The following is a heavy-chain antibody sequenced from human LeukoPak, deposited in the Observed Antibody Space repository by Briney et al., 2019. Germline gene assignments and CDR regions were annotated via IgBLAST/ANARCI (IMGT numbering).Heavy chain of an antibody. CDR2: INHSGST. D-gene: IGHD3-22*01. CDR3: ARATYYYDSSESSDYYFDY. J-gene: IGHJ4*02. Sequence: SETLSLTCAVYGGSFSGYYWSWIRQPPGKGLEWIGEINHSGSTSYNPSLKSRVTISVDTSKNQFSLKLSSVTAADTAVYYCARATYYYDSSESSDYYFDYWGQGALVTVSS. V-gene: IGHV4-34*01. CDR1: GGSFSGYY.